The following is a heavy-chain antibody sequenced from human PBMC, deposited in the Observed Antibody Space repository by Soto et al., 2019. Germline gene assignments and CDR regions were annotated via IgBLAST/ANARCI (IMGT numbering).Heavy chain of an antibody. D-gene: IGHD5-18*01. CDR1: GFTFDDYA. V-gene: IGHV3-9*01. Sequence: GGSLRLSCAASGFTFDDYAMHWVRQAPGKGLEWVSGISWNSGSIGYADSVKGRFTISRDNAKNSLYLQMNSLRAEDTALYYCATSDTAMVFGIYFDVWGQGTLVTVSS. CDR3: ATSDTAMVFGIYFDV. J-gene: IGHJ4*02. CDR2: ISWNSGSI.